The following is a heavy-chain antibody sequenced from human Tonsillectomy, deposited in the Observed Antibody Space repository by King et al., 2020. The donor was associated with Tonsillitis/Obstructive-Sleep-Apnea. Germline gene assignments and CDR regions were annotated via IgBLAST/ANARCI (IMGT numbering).Heavy chain of an antibody. CDR1: GFTFSSYG. Sequence: QLVQSGGGVVQPGRSLRLSCAASGFTFSSYGMHWVRQAPGKGLEWVAVISYDGSNKYYADSVKGRFTISRDNSKNTLYLQMNSLRAEDTAVYYCAKDLLPDYGDPDAFDIWGQGTMVTVSS. CDR3: AKDLLPDYGDPDAFDI. CDR2: ISYDGSNK. D-gene: IGHD4-17*01. V-gene: IGHV3-30*18. J-gene: IGHJ3*02.